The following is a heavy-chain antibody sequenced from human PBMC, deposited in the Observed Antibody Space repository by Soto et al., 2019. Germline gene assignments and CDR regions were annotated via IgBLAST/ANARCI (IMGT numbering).Heavy chain of an antibody. CDR2: INPSIGTT. Sequence: GPSVKVSCKASGYTFTSQNMHWVRQAPGQGLEWMGVINPSIGTTTYAQKFQGRVTMTSDTSTSSVYMEVSSLRSEDTAVYYCISTLGAHFDYWGQGTLVTVSS. CDR1: GYTFTSQN. V-gene: IGHV1-46*03. CDR3: ISTLGAHFDY. J-gene: IGHJ4*02. D-gene: IGHD1-26*01.